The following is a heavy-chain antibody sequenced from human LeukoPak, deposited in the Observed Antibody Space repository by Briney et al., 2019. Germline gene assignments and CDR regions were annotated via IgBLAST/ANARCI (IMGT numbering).Heavy chain of an antibody. CDR3: ARAGITMIVVEESDY. CDR1: GYTFTSYG. J-gene: IGHJ4*02. Sequence: ASVKVSCKASGYTFTSYGISWVRQAPGQGLEWMGWISAYNGNTNYAQKLQGRVTMTTDTSTSTAYMELRSLRSDDTAVYYCARAGITMIVVEESDYWGQGTLVTVSS. V-gene: IGHV1-18*01. D-gene: IGHD3-22*01. CDR2: ISAYNGNT.